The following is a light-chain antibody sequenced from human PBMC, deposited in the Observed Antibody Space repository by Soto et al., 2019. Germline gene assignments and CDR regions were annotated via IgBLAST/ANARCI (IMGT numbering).Light chain of an antibody. CDR2: EVS. V-gene: IGLV2-14*01. J-gene: IGLJ2*01. CDR1: SSDIGAYNY. Sequence: QSALTQPASVSGSPGQSITISCTGTSSDIGAYNYVSWYQQHPGKAPKLTIYEVSNRPSGVSIRFSGSKSGNTASLTISGLQAEDEADYYCSSYTTRSTVVFGGGTKVTVL. CDR3: SSYTTRSTVV.